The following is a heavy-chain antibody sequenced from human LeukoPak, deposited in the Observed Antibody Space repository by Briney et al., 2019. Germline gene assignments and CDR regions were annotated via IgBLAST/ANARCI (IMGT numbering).Heavy chain of an antibody. CDR1: GYSLTQLA. CDR2: FDPEDGET. Sequence: ASVKVSCKVSGYSLTQLAIHRVRQAPGKGREWMGGFDPEDGETIYAQNFQGRVTMTDDTSTDTAYMVLGSLTSEDTAVFFCATMAGTYHLHWGQGTLVTVSS. V-gene: IGHV1-24*01. D-gene: IGHD5-24*01. CDR3: ATMAGTYHLH. J-gene: IGHJ4*02.